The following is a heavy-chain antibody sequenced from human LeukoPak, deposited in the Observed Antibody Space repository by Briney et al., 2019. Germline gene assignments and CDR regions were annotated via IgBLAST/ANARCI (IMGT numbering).Heavy chain of an antibody. J-gene: IGHJ4*02. CDR1: GFSLSTRGMC. CDR2: IDWDDDK. Sequence: SGPTLVNPTQTLTLTCTFSGFSLSTRGMCVSWIRQPPGKALEWLARIDWDDDKYYNTSLTSRLTISKDTTKNQVVLTMTNMDPVDTATYYCARIRTHDPFDYWGQGTLVTVSS. CDR3: ARIRTHDPFDY. V-gene: IGHV2-70*11. D-gene: IGHD1-1*01.